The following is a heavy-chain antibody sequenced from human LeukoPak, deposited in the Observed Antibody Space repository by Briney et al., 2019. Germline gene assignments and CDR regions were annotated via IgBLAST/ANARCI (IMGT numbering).Heavy chain of an antibody. V-gene: IGHV3-74*01. D-gene: IGHD1-26*01. CDR1: GLTFNTNW. CDR3: ARGMSGSSCLHY. CDR2: ISGDGSVT. Sequence: WGSLRLSCVVSGLTFNTNWWHWVRQGPGQGLVWVSRISGDGSVTNYADSVKGRFTISRDNAKNTLYLQINSLRDEDTAMYFCARGMSGSSCLHYWGQGPPVTVSS. J-gene: IGHJ4*02.